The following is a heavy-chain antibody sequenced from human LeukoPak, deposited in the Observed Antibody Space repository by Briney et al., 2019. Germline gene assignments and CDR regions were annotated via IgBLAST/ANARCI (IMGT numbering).Heavy chain of an antibody. CDR2: IYYSGST. CDR1: GGSFSSYY. CDR3: ASSSGWQYYFDY. Sequence: SETLSLTCAVYGGSFSSYYWSWIRQPPGKGLEWIGYIYYSGSTNYNPSLKSRVTISVDTSKNQFSLKLSSVAAADTAVYYCASSSGWQYYFDYWGQGTLVTVSS. J-gene: IGHJ4*02. V-gene: IGHV4-59*01. D-gene: IGHD6-19*01.